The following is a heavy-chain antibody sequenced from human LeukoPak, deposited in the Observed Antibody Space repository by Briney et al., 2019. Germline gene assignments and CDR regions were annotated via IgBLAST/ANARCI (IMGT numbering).Heavy chain of an antibody. CDR2: INHSGST. D-gene: IGHD3-9*01. CDR3: ASETYYDILTGSQGAFDI. Sequence: SETLSLTCAVYGGSFSGYYWSWIRQPPGKGLEWIGEINHSGSTNYNPSLKSRVTISVDTSKNQFSLKLSSVTAADTAVYYCASETYYDILTGSQGAFDIWGQGTLVTVSS. V-gene: IGHV4-34*01. J-gene: IGHJ4*02. CDR1: GGSFSGYY.